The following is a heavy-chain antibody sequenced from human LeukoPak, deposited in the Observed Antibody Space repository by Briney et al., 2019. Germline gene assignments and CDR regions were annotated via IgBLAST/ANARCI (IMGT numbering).Heavy chain of an antibody. CDR3: ARSLPPGSSWPDNWFDP. Sequence: SETLSLTCAVYGGSFSGYYWSWIRQPPGKGLEWIGEINHSGSTNYNPSLKSRVTISVDTSKNQFSLKLSSVTAADTAVYYCARSLPPGSSWPDNWFDPWGQGTLVTVSS. CDR1: GGSFSGYY. J-gene: IGHJ5*02. CDR2: INHSGST. D-gene: IGHD6-13*01. V-gene: IGHV4-34*01.